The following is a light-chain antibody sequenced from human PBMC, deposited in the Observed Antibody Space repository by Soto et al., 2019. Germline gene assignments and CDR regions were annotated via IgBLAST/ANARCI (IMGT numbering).Light chain of an antibody. J-gene: IGKJ1*01. CDR3: QQYGRPPWT. CDR1: QTISRNY. V-gene: IGKV3-20*01. CDR2: GAS. Sequence: VVLTQSPGTLSLSPGERATVSCRASQTISRNYLAWYQKKPGQAPRLLIYGASTRATGIPERFRGAGSGTDFTLTISGLEPEDFAVYFCQQYGRPPWTFGQGTKVDIK.